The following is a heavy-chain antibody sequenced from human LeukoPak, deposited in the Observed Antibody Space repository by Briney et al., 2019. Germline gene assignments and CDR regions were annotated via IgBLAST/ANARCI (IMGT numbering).Heavy chain of an antibody. CDR3: ARDGSTVTTGYFDY. Sequence: GGSLRLSCAASGFTFSSYAMHWVRQAPGKGLEWVAVISYDGSNNYYADSVKGRFTISRDNSKNTLYLQMNSLRAEDTAVYYCARDGSTVTTGYFDYWGQGTLVPVS. V-gene: IGHV3-30*04. D-gene: IGHD4-17*01. J-gene: IGHJ4*02. CDR1: GFTFSSYA. CDR2: ISYDGSNN.